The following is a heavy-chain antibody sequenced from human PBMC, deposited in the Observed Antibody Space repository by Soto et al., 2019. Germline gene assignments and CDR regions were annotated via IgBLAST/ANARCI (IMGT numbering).Heavy chain of an antibody. J-gene: IGHJ5*02. D-gene: IGHD6-13*01. Sequence: LSLTCTVSGGSISSYYWSWIRQPPGKGLEWIGYIYYSGSTNYNPSLKSRVTISVDTSKNQFSLKLSSVTAADTAVYYCARVGTDYSSSYWFDPWGQGTPVTVSS. V-gene: IGHV4-59*01. CDR2: IYYSGST. CDR3: ARVGTDYSSSYWFDP. CDR1: GGSISSYY.